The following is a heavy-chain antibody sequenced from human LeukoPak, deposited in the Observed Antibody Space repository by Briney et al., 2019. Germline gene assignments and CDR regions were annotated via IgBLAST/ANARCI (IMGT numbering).Heavy chain of an antibody. CDR1: GGTFSSYA. CDR2: ILPIFGTA. CDR3: ASGAPGLSYCSGGSCYTAPYYYYYGMDV. J-gene: IGHJ6*04. D-gene: IGHD2-15*01. V-gene: IGHV1-69*13. Sequence: SVKVSCKASGGTFSSYAISWVRQAPGQGLEWMGGILPIFGTANYAQKFQGRVTITADESTSTAYMELSSLRSEDTAVYYCASGAPGLSYCSGGSCYTAPYYYYYGMDVWGKGTTVTVSS.